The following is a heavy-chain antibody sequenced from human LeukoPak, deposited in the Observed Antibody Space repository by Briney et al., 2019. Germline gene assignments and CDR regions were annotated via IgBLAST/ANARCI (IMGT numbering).Heavy chain of an antibody. J-gene: IGHJ6*03. CDR3: ARVASPTAMVKNELKKLTHWTGYYMDV. V-gene: IGHV4-38-2*02. CDR2: IYHSGST. Sequence: PSETLSLTCTVSGYSISSGYYWGWIRQPPGKGLEWIGSIYHSGSTYYNPSLKSRVTISVDTSKNQFSLKLSSVTAADTAVYYCARVASPTAMVKNELKKLTHWTGYYMDVWGKGTTVTVSS. D-gene: IGHD5-18*01. CDR1: GYSISSGYY.